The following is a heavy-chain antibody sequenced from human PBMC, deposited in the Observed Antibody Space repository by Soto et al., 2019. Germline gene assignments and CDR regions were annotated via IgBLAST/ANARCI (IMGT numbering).Heavy chain of an antibody. Sequence: GGSLRLSCAASVFTFSRYSMTWVRQAPGKGLEWVSSISSSSSYIYYADSGKGRFTISRGNAKNSLYLQRNSRRAEDTAVYYCGSLGMGYGSSCYRDWGQGPLVTVSS. CDR1: VFTFSRYS. CDR3: GSLGMGYGSSCYRD. D-gene: IGHD6-13*01. CDR2: ISSSSSYI. V-gene: IGHV3-21*01. J-gene: IGHJ4*02.